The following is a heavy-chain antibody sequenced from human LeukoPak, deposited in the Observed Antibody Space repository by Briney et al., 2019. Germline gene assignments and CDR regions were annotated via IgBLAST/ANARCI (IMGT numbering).Heavy chain of an antibody. Sequence: PGGSLRISCAASGFTFSSYWMSWVRQAPGKGLEWVGNIKQDGSEKNYVDSVKGRFTISRDNAKNSLYLQMNSLRVEDTAVYYCARDGADYYGSGRGYGMDVWGKGTTVTVSS. J-gene: IGHJ6*04. CDR1: GFTFSSYW. V-gene: IGHV3-7*03. D-gene: IGHD3-10*01. CDR3: ARDGADYYGSGRGYGMDV. CDR2: IKQDGSEK.